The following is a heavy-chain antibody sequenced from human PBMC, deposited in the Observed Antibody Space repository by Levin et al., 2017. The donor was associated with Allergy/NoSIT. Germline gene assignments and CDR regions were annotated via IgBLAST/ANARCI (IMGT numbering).Heavy chain of an antibody. CDR3: ARDMEDEMEWLFDETNWFDP. Sequence: GGSLRLSCAASGFTFSSYSMNWVRQAPGKGLEWVSSISSSSSYIYYADSVKGRFTISRDNAKNSLYLQMNSLRAEDTAVYYCARDMEDEMEWLFDETNWFDPWGQGTLVTVSS. J-gene: IGHJ5*02. V-gene: IGHV3-21*01. CDR1: GFTFSSYS. D-gene: IGHD3-3*01. CDR2: ISSSSSYI.